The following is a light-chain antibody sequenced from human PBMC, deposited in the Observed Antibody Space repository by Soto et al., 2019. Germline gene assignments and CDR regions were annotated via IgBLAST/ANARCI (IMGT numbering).Light chain of an antibody. Sequence: EIVMTQSPATLSVSPGERATLSCMASQSVSSNLAWYQQKPGQAPRLLIYDASSRATGIPDRFSGSGFGTDFTLTISSLEPEDAAVYYCQQRSNWPPITFGQRTRLEI. V-gene: IGKV3-11*01. CDR1: QSVSSN. CDR2: DAS. J-gene: IGKJ5*01. CDR3: QQRSNWPPIT.